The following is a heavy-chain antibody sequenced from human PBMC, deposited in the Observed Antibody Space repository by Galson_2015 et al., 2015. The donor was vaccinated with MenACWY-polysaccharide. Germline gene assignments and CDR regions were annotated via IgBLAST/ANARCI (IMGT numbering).Heavy chain of an antibody. CDR3: ASRLAQVGIAGYGYGMDV. Sequence: SETLSLTCTVSGGSISSSNYYWGWIRQSPEKGLEWIGTISYSGSTYYNPSLKSRVTISVDTPKNQFSLKLSSVTAADTAVYYCASRLAQVGIAGYGYGMDVWGQGTTVTVSS. V-gene: IGHV4-39*01. D-gene: IGHD2-15*01. CDR1: GGSISSSNYY. J-gene: IGHJ6*02. CDR2: ISYSGST.